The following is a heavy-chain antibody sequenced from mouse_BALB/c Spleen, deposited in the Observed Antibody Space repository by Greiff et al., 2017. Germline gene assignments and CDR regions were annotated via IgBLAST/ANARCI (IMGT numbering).Heavy chain of an antibody. CDR3: ARGPITTVDWYFDV. V-gene: IGHV7-1*02. D-gene: IGHD1-1*01. CDR2: SRNKANDYTT. CDR1: GFTFSDFY. Sequence: EVKLVESGGGLVQPGGSLRLSCATSGFTFSDFYMEWVRQPPGKRLEWIAASRNKANDYTTEYSASVKGRFIVSRDTSQSILYLQMNALRAEDTAIYYCARGPITTVDWYFDVWGAGTTVTVSS. J-gene: IGHJ1*01.